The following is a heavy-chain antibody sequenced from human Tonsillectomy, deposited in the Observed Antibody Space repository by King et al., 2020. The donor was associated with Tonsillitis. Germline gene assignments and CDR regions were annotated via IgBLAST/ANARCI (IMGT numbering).Heavy chain of an antibody. J-gene: IGHJ4*02. V-gene: IGHV3-49*03. CDR3: ARASGSGTYFTDY. Sequence: VQLVESGGGLVQPGRSLRLSCTASGFTFGNFAMSWFRQAPGKGLEWVGFIRSKAFGGTTEHAASVKGRFTMSRDDSKTIAYLQMNSLETEDTAVYYCARASGSGTYFTDYWGQGSLVTASS. D-gene: IGHD3-10*01. CDR2: IRSKAFGGTT. CDR1: GFTFGNFA.